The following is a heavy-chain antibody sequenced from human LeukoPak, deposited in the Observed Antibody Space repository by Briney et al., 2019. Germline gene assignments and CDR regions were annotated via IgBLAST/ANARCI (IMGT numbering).Heavy chain of an antibody. CDR1: GYTFTSYA. CDR2: INTNTGNP. Sequence: ASVKVSCTASGYTFTSYAMNWVRQAPGQGLEWMGWINTNTGNPTYAQGFTGRFVFSLDTSVSTAYLQICSLKAEDTAVYYCARPNEDDAFDIWGQGTMVTVSS. D-gene: IGHD1-1*01. J-gene: IGHJ3*02. CDR3: ARPNEDDAFDI. V-gene: IGHV7-4-1*01.